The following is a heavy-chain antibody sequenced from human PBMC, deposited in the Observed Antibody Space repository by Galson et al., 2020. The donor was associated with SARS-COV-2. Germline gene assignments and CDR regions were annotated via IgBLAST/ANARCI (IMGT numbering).Heavy chain of an antibody. V-gene: IGHV5-51*01. D-gene: IGHD3-22*01. Sequence: HVESLKISCKGSGYSFTSYWIGWVRQLPGKGLEWMGIIYPGDSDTRYSPSFQGQFTISADKSISTAYLQWSSLKASDTAMYYCARMQNRLFDYWGQGTLVTVSS. CDR1: GYSFTSYW. CDR3: ARMQNRLFDY. J-gene: IGHJ4*02. CDR2: IYPGDSDT.